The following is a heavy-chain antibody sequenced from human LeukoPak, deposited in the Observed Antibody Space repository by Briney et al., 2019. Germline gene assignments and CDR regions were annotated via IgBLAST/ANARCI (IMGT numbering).Heavy chain of an antibody. J-gene: IGHJ4*02. D-gene: IGHD3-9*01. Sequence: GGSLRLSCAASGFTFGVYSMNWVRQAPRKGLEWISYITGTSTTIYYADSVRGRFTISRDNAKNSLYLQLNNLRADDTAVYYCTRSTDWYADYWGQGTLVTVSS. V-gene: IGHV3-48*01. CDR3: TRSTDWYADY. CDR1: GFTFGVYS. CDR2: ITGTSTTI.